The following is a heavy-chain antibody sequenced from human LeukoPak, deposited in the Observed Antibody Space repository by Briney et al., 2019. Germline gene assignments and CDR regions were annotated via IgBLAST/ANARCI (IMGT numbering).Heavy chain of an antibody. J-gene: IGHJ3*01. Sequence: SETLSLTCTVSSGSISSYYWGWIRQPPGKGLEWIAYVYYTGRTLYNPSLESRVTISVDTSKTQFSLTVTSVTAADTAVYYCARHMSVSYDAFDLWGRGTTVTVSS. CDR1: SGSISSYY. D-gene: IGHD3-10*01. CDR3: ARHMSVSYDAFDL. V-gene: IGHV4-59*08. CDR2: VYYTGRT.